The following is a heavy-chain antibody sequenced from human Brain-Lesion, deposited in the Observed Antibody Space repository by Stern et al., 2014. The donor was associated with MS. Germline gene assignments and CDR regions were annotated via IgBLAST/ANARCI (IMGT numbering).Heavy chain of an antibody. CDR1: GYTFSSYD. CDR2: MNPYSGNT. CDR3: ARAVRNQLLSEY. Sequence: QVQLVESGAEVEKPGASVKVSCKASGYTFSSYDITWVRQASGHGLEWMGWMNPYSGNTGYAQKFKGRVSMTSDPSISTVYMELTSLTSDDTAVYFCARAVRNQLLSEYWGQGTLVTVSS. V-gene: IGHV1-8*01. D-gene: IGHD2-2*01. J-gene: IGHJ4*02.